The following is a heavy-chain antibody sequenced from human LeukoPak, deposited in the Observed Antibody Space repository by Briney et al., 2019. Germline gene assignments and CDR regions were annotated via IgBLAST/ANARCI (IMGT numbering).Heavy chain of an antibody. Sequence: GASVKVSCKASGYTFTSYYMHWVRQAPGQGLEWMGIINPSGGSTSYAQKFQGRVTMTRDTSISTAYMELSRLRSDDTAVYYCARDYQLLGKNWFDPWGQGTLVTVSS. CDR2: INPSGGST. V-gene: IGHV1-46*01. D-gene: IGHD2-2*01. CDR1: GYTFTSYY. CDR3: ARDYQLLGKNWFDP. J-gene: IGHJ5*02.